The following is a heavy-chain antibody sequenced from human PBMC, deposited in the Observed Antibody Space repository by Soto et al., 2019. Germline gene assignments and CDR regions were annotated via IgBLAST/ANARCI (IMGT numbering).Heavy chain of an antibody. CDR1: GGSISSYY. CDR3: ARDTKGVRADYYYYYYMDV. CDR2: IYYSGST. D-gene: IGHD1-1*01. J-gene: IGHJ6*03. Sequence: SETLSLTCTVSGGSISSYYWSWIRQPPGKGLEWIGYIYYSGSTNYNPSLKSRVTISVDTSKNQFSLKLSSVTAADTAVYYCARDTKGVRADYYYYYYMDVWGKGTTVTVSS. V-gene: IGHV4-59*01.